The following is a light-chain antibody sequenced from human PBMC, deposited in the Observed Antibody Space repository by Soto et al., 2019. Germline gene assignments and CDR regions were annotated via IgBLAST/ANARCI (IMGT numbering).Light chain of an antibody. CDR3: MQATHSPWT. V-gene: IGKV2-24*01. CDR1: QSLLHRDGNTY. J-gene: IGKJ1*01. Sequence: DIVMTQTPLSSPVILGQPASISCRSSQSLLHRDGNTYLSWLQQRPGQSPRLLIYKISYRFSGVPGRLSGSGVRTDVTLSISSGEVEDVGGFYCMQATHSPWTFGQGTKEGIK. CDR2: KIS.